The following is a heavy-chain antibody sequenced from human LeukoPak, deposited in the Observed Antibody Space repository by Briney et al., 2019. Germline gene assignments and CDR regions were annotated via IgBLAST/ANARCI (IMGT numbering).Heavy chain of an antibody. D-gene: IGHD2-15*01. CDR3: ARQLNCSGGSCYSSGWFDP. Sequence: PSETLSLTCTVSGGSISSYYWSWIRQPPGKGLEWIGYIYYSGSTNYNPSLKSRVTISVDTSKNQFSLKLSSVTAADTAVYYCARQLNCSGGSCYSSGWFDPWGQGTLVTVSS. CDR2: IYYSGST. CDR1: GGSISSYY. J-gene: IGHJ5*02. V-gene: IGHV4-59*08.